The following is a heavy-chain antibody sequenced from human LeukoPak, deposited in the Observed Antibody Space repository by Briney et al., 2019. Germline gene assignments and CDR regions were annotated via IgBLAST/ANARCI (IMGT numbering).Heavy chain of an antibody. CDR2: IKQDGSEK. Sequence: VGSLRLSCAASGFTFSSYWMNWVRQAPGKGLEWVANIKQDGSEKYYVDSVKGRFTISRDNAKNSLYLQMNSLRVEDTAVYYCARDPCSAGNCPVRNWGQGTLVTVSS. D-gene: IGHD2-15*01. V-gene: IGHV3-7*01. J-gene: IGHJ4*02. CDR3: ARDPCSAGNCPVRN. CDR1: GFTFSSYW.